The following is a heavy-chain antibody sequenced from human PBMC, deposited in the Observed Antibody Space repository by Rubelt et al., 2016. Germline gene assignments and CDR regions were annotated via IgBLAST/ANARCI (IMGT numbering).Heavy chain of an antibody. CDR1: GFTFSSYS. D-gene: IGHD3-10*01. V-gene: IGHV3-21*01. Sequence: EVQLVESGGGLVKPGGSLRLSCAASGFTFSSYSMNRVRQAPGKGLEWVSSISTSSSYIYYADSVKGRFTISSDNAKNPLFLQMNSLRVEDTAVYYCARGTHGSGFDPWGQGTLVTVSS. J-gene: IGHJ5*02. CDR3: ARGTHGSGFDP. CDR2: ISTSSSYI.